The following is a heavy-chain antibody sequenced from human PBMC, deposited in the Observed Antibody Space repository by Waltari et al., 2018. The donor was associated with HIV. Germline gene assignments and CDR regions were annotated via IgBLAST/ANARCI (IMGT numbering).Heavy chain of an antibody. CDR1: GFIVNTNH. J-gene: IGHJ4*02. CDR3: ATGIGGGSWGH. V-gene: IGHV3-66*01. D-gene: IGHD3-10*01. Sequence: EVQLVESGGGLVQPGGSLRLSCAASGFIVNTNHMTWVRQGPGKGLEWVSVIYRGGGTSHADSVKGRFTISRDNVKNIVYLQMESLKFEDTAMYFCATGIGGGSWGHWGQGTLVTVSS. CDR2: IYRGGGT.